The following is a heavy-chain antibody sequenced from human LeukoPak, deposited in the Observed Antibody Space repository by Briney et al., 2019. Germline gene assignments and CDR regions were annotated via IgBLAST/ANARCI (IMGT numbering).Heavy chain of an antibody. V-gene: IGHV3-74*01. D-gene: IGHD4-23*01. J-gene: IGHJ4*02. CDR3: ARDWAVYGGDSGVFDY. CDR1: GSTFSDYW. CDR2: INRDGTST. Sequence: GGSLRLSCAVSGSTFSDYWMHWVRQSPGKGLVWVSRINRDGTSTRYADSVKGRFTISRDNAKKTLYLQMNSLRAEDTAVYYCARDWAVYGGDSGVFDYWGQGTLVTVSS.